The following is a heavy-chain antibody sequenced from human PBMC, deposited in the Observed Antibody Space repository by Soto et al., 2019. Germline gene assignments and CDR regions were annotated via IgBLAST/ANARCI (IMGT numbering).Heavy chain of an antibody. CDR2: LYYSGST. D-gene: IGHD3-10*01. V-gene: IGHV4-31*03. J-gene: IGHJ3*02. Sequence: QVQLQESGPGLVKPSQTLSLTCTVSGGSISSGGYYWSWIRQHPGRGLEWFGYLYYSGSTYSNPSLKSRVTISVDTSKNQSSLKLSSVTAADTAVYYCASEGVRGVDAFDIWGQGTMVTVSS. CDR1: GGSISSGGYY. CDR3: ASEGVRGVDAFDI.